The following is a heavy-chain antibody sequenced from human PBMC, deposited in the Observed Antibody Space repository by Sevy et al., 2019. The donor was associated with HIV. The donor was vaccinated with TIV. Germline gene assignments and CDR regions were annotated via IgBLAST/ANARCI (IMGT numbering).Heavy chain of an antibody. Sequence: GGSLRLSCAASGFTFSSYWMHWVRQAPGKGLVWVSRVNSDGGNTTYADSVKGRFTISRDNAKNTLYLQMNSLRAEDTAVYYGASKGYCTSTSGYGPVDHWGQGTLVTVSS. CDR3: ASKGYCTSTSGYGPVDH. CDR1: GFTFSSYW. CDR2: VNSDGGNT. V-gene: IGHV3-74*01. D-gene: IGHD2-2*01. J-gene: IGHJ5*02.